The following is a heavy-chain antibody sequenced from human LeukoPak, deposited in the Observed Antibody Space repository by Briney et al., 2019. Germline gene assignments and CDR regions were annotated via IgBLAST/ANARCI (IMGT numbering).Heavy chain of an antibody. D-gene: IGHD3-22*01. V-gene: IGHV1-18*01. Sequence: ASVKVSCKASGYTFTSYGISWVRQAPGQGLEWMGWISAYNGNTNHAQKLQGRVTMTTDTSTSTAYMELRSLRSDDTAVYYCARTYYYDSSGYYSTGGLDYWGQGTLVTVSS. CDR3: ARTYYYDSSGYYSTGGLDY. CDR1: GYTFTSYG. J-gene: IGHJ4*02. CDR2: ISAYNGNT.